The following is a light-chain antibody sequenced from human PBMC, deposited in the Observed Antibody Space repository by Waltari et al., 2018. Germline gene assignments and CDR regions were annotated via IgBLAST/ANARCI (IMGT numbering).Light chain of an antibody. J-gene: IGLJ3*02. CDR1: SCSVSTAYY. CDR3: VLYMGGGIL. V-gene: IGLV8-61*01. Sequence: QTVVTQEPSFSVSPGGTVTLTCGLISCSVSTAYYPSWYQQTPGQAPRPLIYSTNTRSSGGPDRFSGSILGNKAALTITGAQADDESDYHFVLYMGGGILFGGGTRLTVL. CDR2: STN.